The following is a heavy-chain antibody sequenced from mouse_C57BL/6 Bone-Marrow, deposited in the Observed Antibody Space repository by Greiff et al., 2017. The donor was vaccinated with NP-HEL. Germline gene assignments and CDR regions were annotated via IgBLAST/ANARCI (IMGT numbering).Heavy chain of an antibody. CDR2: IHPNSGST. V-gene: IGHV1-64*01. CDR3: ARRGGIYYDYDERYAMDY. CDR1: GYTFTSYW. J-gene: IGHJ4*01. Sequence: QVQLQQSGAELVKPGASVKLSCKASGYTFTSYWMHWVKQRPGQGLEWIGMIHPNSGSTNYNEKFKSKATLTVDKSSSTAYMQLSSLTSEDSAVYYCARRGGIYYDYDERYAMDYWGQGTSVTVSS. D-gene: IGHD2-4*01.